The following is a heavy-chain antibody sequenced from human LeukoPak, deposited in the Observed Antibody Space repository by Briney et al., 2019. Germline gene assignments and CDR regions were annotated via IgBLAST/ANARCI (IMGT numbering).Heavy chain of an antibody. J-gene: IGHJ3*02. Sequence: ASVKVSCKVSGYTLTELSMHWVRQAPGKGLEWMGGFDPEDGETIYAQKFQGRVTMTEDTSTDTAYMELSSLRSEDTAVYYCATGRITIFGVFTNDAFDIWGQGTMVTVSS. V-gene: IGHV1-24*01. D-gene: IGHD3-3*01. CDR2: FDPEDGET. CDR1: GYTLTELS. CDR3: ATGRITIFGVFTNDAFDI.